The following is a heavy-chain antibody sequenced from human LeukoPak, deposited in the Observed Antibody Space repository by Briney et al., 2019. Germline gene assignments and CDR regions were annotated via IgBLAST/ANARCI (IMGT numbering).Heavy chain of an antibody. D-gene: IGHD3-10*01. CDR3: AKDTAFFGEWSDY. CDR1: GFTVSSNY. V-gene: IGHV3-53*01. J-gene: IGHJ4*02. Sequence: GGSLRLSCAVSGFTVSSNYMSWVRQAPGKGLESVSVIYSGGSTYYADSVRGRFTISRDNSKNTLYLQMNSLRAEDTAVYYCAKDTAFFGEWSDYWGQGTLVTVSS. CDR2: IYSGGST.